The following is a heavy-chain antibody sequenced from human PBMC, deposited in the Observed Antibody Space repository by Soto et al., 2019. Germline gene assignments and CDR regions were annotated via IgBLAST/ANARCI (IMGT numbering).Heavy chain of an antibody. CDR3: ARHKDCSGGSCNAVGYYYGLDV. Sequence: SETLSLTCTVSGGSVSSGSYYWSWIRQPPGKGLEWIGYIYYSGSTNYNPSLKSRVTISVDTSKNQFSLRLSSVTAADTAVYYCARHKDCSGGSCNAVGYYYGLDVWGQGTTVTVSS. D-gene: IGHD2-15*01. CDR1: GGSVSSGSYY. V-gene: IGHV4-61*01. CDR2: IYYSGST. J-gene: IGHJ6*02.